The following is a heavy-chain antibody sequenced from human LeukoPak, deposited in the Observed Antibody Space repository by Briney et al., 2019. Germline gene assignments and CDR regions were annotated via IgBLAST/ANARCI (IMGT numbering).Heavy chain of an antibody. CDR1: GGSISSGGYY. CDR3: ARDSPDSSGCFDY. D-gene: IGHD6-19*01. Sequence: SETLSLTCTVSGGSISSGGYYWSWIRQHPGKGLEWIGEINHSGSTNYNPSLKSRVTISVDKSKNQFSLKLSSVTAADTAVYYCARDSPDSSGCFDYWGQGTLVTVSS. V-gene: IGHV4-39*07. CDR2: INHSGST. J-gene: IGHJ4*02.